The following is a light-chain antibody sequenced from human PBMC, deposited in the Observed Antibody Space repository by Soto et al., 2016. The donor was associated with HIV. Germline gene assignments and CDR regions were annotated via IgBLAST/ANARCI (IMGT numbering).Light chain of an antibody. Sequence: QKPGKAPNLLIYKASSLESGVPSRFSGSGSGTEFALTISSLQPDDFATYYCQQFGNSPYTFGQGTKLEIK. CDR3: QQFGNSPYT. CDR2: KAS. J-gene: IGKJ2*01. V-gene: IGKV1-5*03.